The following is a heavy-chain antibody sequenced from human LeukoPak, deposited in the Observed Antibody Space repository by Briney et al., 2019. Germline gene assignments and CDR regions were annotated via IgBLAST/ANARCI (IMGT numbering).Heavy chain of an antibody. D-gene: IGHD1-26*01. CDR1: GFTFSSYV. Sequence: PGGSLRLSCAASGFTFSSYVMNWVRQAPGKGLEWVAVISYDGSNKYYADSVKGRFTISRDNSKNTLYLQMNSLRAEDTAVYYCARGEGYYFDYWGQGTLVTVSS. CDR3: ARGEGYYFDY. V-gene: IGHV3-30-3*01. J-gene: IGHJ4*02. CDR2: ISYDGSNK.